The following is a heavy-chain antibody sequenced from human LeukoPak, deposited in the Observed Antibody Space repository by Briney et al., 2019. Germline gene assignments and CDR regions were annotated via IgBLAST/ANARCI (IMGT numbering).Heavy chain of an antibody. D-gene: IGHD3-22*01. J-gene: IGHJ4*02. Sequence: GGSLRLSCAASGFTVSSSYMSWVCQAPGKGLEWVPVIYSGGSTYYADSVKGRFTISRDNSKNTLYLQMNSLRAEDTAVYYCARSITMIVVVKNWGQGTLVTVSS. CDR3: ARSITMIVVVKN. V-gene: IGHV3-66*01. CDR1: GFTVSSSY. CDR2: IYSGGST.